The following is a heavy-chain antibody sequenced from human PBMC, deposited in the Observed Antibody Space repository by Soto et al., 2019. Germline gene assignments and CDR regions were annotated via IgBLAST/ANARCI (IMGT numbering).Heavy chain of an antibody. CDR1: GGPYSKYS. J-gene: IGHJ4*02. CDR2: IIPMYDIT. V-gene: IGHV1-69*02. Sequence: QVQLVQSGTEVKKPGSSVTVSCKASGGPYSKYSISWVRQAPGRGLEWMGRIIPMYDITNYAQKFKGRVTISADKSTSTVYMDLSSLRSEDTAVYYCARSRLGDDYDSDGLENWGQGTLVTVSS. CDR3: ARSRLGDDYDSDGLEN. D-gene: IGHD3-22*01.